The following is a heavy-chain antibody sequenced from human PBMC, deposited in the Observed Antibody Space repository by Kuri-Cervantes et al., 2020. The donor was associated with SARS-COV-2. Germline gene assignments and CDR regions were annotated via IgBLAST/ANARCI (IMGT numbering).Heavy chain of an antibody. J-gene: IGHJ4*02. D-gene: IGHD4-17*01. Sequence: GSLRLSCTVSSGSISSSSYYWGWIRQPPGKGLEWIGSIYYFVSTTYNPSLKSRVTISVDTSKNQFSLKLSSVTAADTAVYYCARRGDYGEYYFDYWGQGTLVTVSS. V-gene: IGHV4-39*07. CDR3: ARRGDYGEYYFDY. CDR2: IYYFVST. CDR1: SGSISSSSYY.